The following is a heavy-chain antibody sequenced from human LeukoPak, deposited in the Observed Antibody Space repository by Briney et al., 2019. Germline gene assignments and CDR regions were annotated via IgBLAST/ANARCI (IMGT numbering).Heavy chain of an antibody. CDR1: GGSISSYY. V-gene: IGHV4-59*01. Sequence: SETLSLTCTVSGGSISSYYWSWIRQPPGKGLEWIGYIYYSGSTNYNPSLKSRVTISVDTSKNQFSLKLSSVTAVDTAVYYCASTSDYGDYQYYFVYWGQGTLVTVSS. CDR3: ASTSDYGDYQYYFVY. D-gene: IGHD4-17*01. J-gene: IGHJ4*02. CDR2: IYYSGST.